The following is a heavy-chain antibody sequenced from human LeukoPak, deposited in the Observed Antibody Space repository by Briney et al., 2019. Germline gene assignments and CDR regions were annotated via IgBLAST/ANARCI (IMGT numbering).Heavy chain of an antibody. CDR3: EGVHNSRSTSCYGHGDY. V-gene: IGHV3-53*01. D-gene: IGHD2-2*01. J-gene: IGHJ4*02. CDR1: RFTDKRSY. CDR2: IYSGGST. Sequence: GGSLRLSCAASRFTDKRSYVRWVRQAPGKGLEWVSVIYSGGSTYYADSVKGRFTISRDNSKNTLYLQMNSLRAEHTAVYYCEGVHNSRSTSCYGHGDYGGKGTLVTVSS.